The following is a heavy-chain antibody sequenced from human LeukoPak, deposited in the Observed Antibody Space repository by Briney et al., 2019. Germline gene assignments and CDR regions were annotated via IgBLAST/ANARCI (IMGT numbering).Heavy chain of an antibody. J-gene: IGHJ5*02. CDR2: INHSGST. CDR3: ARVDIVVVPAALYNWFDP. Sequence: SETLSLTCAVYGGSFSGHYWSWIRQPPGKGLEWIGEINHSGSTNYNPSLKSRVTISVDTSKNQFSLKLSSVTAADTAVYYCARVDIVVVPAALYNWFDPWGQGTLVTVSS. CDR1: GGSFSGHY. V-gene: IGHV4-34*01. D-gene: IGHD2-2*03.